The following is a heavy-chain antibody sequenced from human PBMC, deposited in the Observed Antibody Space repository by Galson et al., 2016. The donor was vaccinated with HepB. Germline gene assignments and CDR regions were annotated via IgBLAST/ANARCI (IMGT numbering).Heavy chain of an antibody. CDR3: AHRISSQVLRYFVFDY. Sequence: PALVKPTQTLPLTCTFSGFSLSDSGAGVGWIRQPPGKAPEWLAPIYWDDDRLYSPSLKSRLTITKDTSKNQVVLTMTNMDPVDTATYYCAHRISSQVLRYFVFDYWGQGTLVTVSS. CDR2: IYWDDDR. CDR1: GFSLSDSGAG. D-gene: IGHD3-9*01. J-gene: IGHJ4*02. V-gene: IGHV2-5*02.